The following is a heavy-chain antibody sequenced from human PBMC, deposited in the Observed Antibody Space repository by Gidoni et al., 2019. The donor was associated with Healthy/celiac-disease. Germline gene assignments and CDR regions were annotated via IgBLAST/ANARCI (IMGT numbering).Heavy chain of an antibody. CDR1: GGTFSSYA. CDR2: IIPIVGTA. Sequence: QVQLVQSGAEVKKPGSSVKVSCKASGGTFSSYAISWVRQAPGQGLEWMGGIIPIVGTANYAQKFQGRVTITADKSTSTAYMELSSLRSEDTAVYYCASNYYYGSGSQYYYYYMDVWGKGTTVTVSS. J-gene: IGHJ6*03. D-gene: IGHD3-10*01. CDR3: ASNYYYGSGSQYYYYYMDV. V-gene: IGHV1-69*06.